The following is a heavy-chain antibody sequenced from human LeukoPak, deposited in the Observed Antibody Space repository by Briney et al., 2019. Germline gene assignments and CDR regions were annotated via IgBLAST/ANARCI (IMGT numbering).Heavy chain of an antibody. D-gene: IGHD1-26*01. V-gene: IGHV1-46*01. CDR2: INPSSGST. Sequence: ASVKVSCKASGYTFTTYYMHWMRQAPGQGLEWMGIINPSSGSTKYAQKFQGRVTMTSDTSTSTGYMELSSLRSEDTAVYYCARGSLRTYTSGSFENWFDPWGQGTLVTVSS. CDR1: GYTFTTYY. CDR3: ARGSLRTYTSGSFENWFDP. J-gene: IGHJ5*02.